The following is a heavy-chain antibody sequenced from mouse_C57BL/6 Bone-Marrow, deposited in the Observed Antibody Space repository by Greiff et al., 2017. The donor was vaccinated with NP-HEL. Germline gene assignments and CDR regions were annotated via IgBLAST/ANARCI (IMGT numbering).Heavy chain of an antibody. CDR1: GFTFSSYG. V-gene: IGHV5-6*01. J-gene: IGHJ2*01. Sequence: EVQLMESGGDLVKPGGSLKLSCAASGFTFSSYGMSWVRQTPDKRLEWVATISSGGSYTYYPDSVKGRFTISRDNAKNTLYLQMSSLKSEDTAMYYCARLLINYWGQGTTLTVSS. CDR2: ISSGGSYT. D-gene: IGHD1-1*01. CDR3: ARLLINY.